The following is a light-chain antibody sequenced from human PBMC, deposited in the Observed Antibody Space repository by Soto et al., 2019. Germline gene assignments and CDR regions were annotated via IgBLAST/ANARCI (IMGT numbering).Light chain of an antibody. CDR1: SSDVGAYNY. CDR3: SSYTSATTYV. CDR2: DVS. V-gene: IGLV2-14*01. J-gene: IGLJ1*01. Sequence: QSVLTQPASVSGSPGQSITISCTGTSSDVGAYNYDSWYQQYPGEAPKVIIYDVSHRPAGVSNLFSGSKSGNTASLTISGLQTQDEADYYCSSYTSATTYVFGTGTKVTVL.